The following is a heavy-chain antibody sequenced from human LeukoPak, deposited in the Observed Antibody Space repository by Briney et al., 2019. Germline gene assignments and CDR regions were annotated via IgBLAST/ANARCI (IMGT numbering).Heavy chain of an antibody. D-gene: IGHD3-3*01. CDR2: IRSKANSYAT. V-gene: IGHV3-73*01. CDR1: GFTFSGSA. Sequence: AGGSLRLSCAASGFTFSGSAMHSVRQASGKGLEWVGRIRSKANSYATAYAASVKGRVTISRDDSKNTAYLQMNSLKTEDTAVYYCTRRENDFWSGYDNPFFDYWGQGTLVTVSS. CDR3: TRRENDFWSGYDNPFFDY. J-gene: IGHJ4*02.